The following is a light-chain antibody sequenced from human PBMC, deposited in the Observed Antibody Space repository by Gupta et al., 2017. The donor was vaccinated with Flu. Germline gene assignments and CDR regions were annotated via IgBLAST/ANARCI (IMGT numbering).Light chain of an antibody. CDR3: CSYAGSNNVDV. CDR1: SRDVGASKF. J-gene: IGLJ1*01. Sequence: SALTQPRSVSGSPGQSVTISCTGTSRDVGASKFVSWYQLHPDKAPNLTIYDVSGRPSGVPDRFSASKSGTTASLTITGLQAEDEADYYCCSYAGSNNVDVFGTGTKVTVL. V-gene: IGLV2-11*01. CDR2: DVS.